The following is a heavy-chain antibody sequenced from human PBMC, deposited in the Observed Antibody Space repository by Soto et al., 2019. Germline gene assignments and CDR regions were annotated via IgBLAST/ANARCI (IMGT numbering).Heavy chain of an antibody. CDR1: GFSLSTSGMC. D-gene: IGHD3-22*01. J-gene: IGHJ4*02. CDR2: IDWDDDK. Sequence: SGPTLVNPTQTLTLTCPFSGFSLSTSGMCVSWIRQPPGKALEWLARIDWDDDKYYSTSLKTRLTISKDTSKNQVVLTMTNMDPVDTATYYCARTLHYYDSSGYPYYFDYWGQGTLVTVSS. V-gene: IGHV2-70*11. CDR3: ARTLHYYDSSGYPYYFDY.